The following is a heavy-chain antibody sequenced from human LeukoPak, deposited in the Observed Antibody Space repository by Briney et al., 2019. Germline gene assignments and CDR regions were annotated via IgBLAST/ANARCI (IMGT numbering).Heavy chain of an antibody. D-gene: IGHD5-18*01. V-gene: IGHV4-61*01. CDR3: ARVSGYSYGYLDY. CDR2: IYYSGST. J-gene: IGHJ4*02. CDR1: GGSVSSGSYY. Sequence: PSETLSLTCTVSGGSVSSGSYYWSWIRQPPGKGLEWIGYIYYSGSTNYNPSLKSRVTISVDTSKNQFSLKLSSVTAADTAVYYCARVSGYSYGYLDYWGQGTLVTVSS.